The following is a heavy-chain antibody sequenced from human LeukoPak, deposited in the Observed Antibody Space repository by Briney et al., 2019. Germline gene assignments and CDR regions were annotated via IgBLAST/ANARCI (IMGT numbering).Heavy chain of an antibody. Sequence: PGGSLRLSCEASGFTFSSHWMHWVRQVPGKGLVWVARIRGDENEIDYADSVKGRFTISRDNAKNTLYLQMNSLRVEDTAEYFCARGHVPGSTRHWDFWGQGTLVTVSS. V-gene: IGHV3-74*01. J-gene: IGHJ4*02. CDR2: IRGDENEI. D-gene: IGHD3-10*01. CDR1: GFTFSSHW. CDR3: ARGHVPGSTRHWDF.